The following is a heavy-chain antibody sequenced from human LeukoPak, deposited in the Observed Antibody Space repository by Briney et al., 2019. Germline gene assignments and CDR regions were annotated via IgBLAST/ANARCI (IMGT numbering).Heavy chain of an antibody. CDR1: GFTFSSYW. D-gene: IGHD3-16*01. CDR3: ARDFLHLGG. CDR2: INTDGSST. Sequence: PGGSLRLSCAASGFTFSSYWMHWVRQAPGKGLVWVSRINTDGSSTSYVASVKGRFTISRDNAKNTLYLQMNSLRAEDPAVYYCARDFLHLGGWGQGTMVTVSS. J-gene: IGHJ3*01. V-gene: IGHV3-74*01.